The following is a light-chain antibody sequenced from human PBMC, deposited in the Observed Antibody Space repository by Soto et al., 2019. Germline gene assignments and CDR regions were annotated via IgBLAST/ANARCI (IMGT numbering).Light chain of an antibody. CDR2: GAS. J-gene: IGKJ4*01. V-gene: IGKV1-33*01. CDR3: QQYGYFSLT. Sequence: DVRMTQSPSSLSASVGDRVTITCQASQDINNYLSWYQQRPEKAPKLLIYGASNLETGVPSRFAGSGSGTHFTFTISSLQPDDNATYYCQQYGYFSLTFGGGTRVEIK. CDR1: QDINNY.